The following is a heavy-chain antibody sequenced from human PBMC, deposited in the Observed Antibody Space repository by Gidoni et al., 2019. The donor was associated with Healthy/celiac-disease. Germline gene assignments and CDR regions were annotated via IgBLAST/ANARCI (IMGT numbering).Heavy chain of an antibody. D-gene: IGHD6-13*01. Sequence: QVQLQQWCAGLLKPSETLSLTCAVYGGSFSVYYWSWIRQPPGKGLEGIGEINQSGSTNYNRSHRSRETISEDTTKNQLSQKLSYVTAADTAVYYCARGEGGSRSWYGGYYYYGMDVWGQGTTVTVSS. CDR2: INQSGST. CDR1: GGSFSVYY. CDR3: ARGEGGSRSWYGGYYYYGMDV. J-gene: IGHJ6*02. V-gene: IGHV4-34*01.